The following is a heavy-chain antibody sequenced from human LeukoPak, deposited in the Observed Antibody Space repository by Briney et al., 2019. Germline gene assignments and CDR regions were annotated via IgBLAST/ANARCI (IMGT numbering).Heavy chain of an antibody. D-gene: IGHD3-22*01. CDR2: IWYDGTNK. J-gene: IGHJ4*02. CDR3: ARAAYDNSGYLTL. V-gene: IGHV3-33*01. CDR1: GFTFSSYG. Sequence: GGSLRLSCVASGFTFSSYGMHWVRQAPGKGLEWVAVIWYDGTNKYYADSVKGRFTISRDSSKNTLYLQMNSLRAEDTAIYYCARAAYDNSGYLTLWGQGTLVTVSS.